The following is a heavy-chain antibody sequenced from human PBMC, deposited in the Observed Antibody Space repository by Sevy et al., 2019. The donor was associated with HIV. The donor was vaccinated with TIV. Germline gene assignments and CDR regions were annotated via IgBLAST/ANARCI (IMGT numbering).Heavy chain of an antibody. CDR2: ISSTSTYI. D-gene: IGHD4-17*01. Sequence: GGSLRLSCAASGFTFSNSAMNWVRQAPGKGLEWVSSISSTSTYIYYVDSIKGRFTISRDNARNSLYLQMNSLRADDTAVYYCAREVNYGGLDYWGQGTLVTVSS. CDR3: AREVNYGGLDY. CDR1: GFTFSNSA. J-gene: IGHJ4*02. V-gene: IGHV3-21*01.